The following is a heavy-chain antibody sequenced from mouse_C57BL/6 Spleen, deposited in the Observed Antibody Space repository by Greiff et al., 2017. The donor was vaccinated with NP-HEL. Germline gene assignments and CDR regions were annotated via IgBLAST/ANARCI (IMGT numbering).Heavy chain of an antibody. CDR1: GCSMEGYG. Sequence: VQLKESGAELFHPGVAVKVDCTAAGCSMEGYGGQLVGGVSGQCLDVIGRISPEDGDTKYAPKFQGKATITADTSSNTAYLQLSSLTSEDTAVYYCASIDYYGSRRDYWGQGTTLTVSS. V-gene: IGHV14-2*01. J-gene: IGHJ2*01. D-gene: IGHD1-1*01. CDR3: ASIDYYGSRRDY. CDR2: ISPEDGDT.